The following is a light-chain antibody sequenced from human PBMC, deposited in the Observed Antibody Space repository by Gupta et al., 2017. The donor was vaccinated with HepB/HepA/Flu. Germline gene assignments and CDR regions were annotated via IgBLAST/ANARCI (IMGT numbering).Light chain of an antibody. CDR3: SSYTSSSTYV. CDR1: SSDVGGYNY. V-gene: IGLV2-14*01. Sequence: QSALTQPASVSGSPGQSITIPCTGTSSDVGGYNYVSWYQQHPGKAPKLMIYDVSNRPSGVSKRVSGSKSGNTASLTISGLQAEDEADYYCSSYTSSSTYVFGTGTKVTVL. CDR2: DVS. J-gene: IGLJ1*01.